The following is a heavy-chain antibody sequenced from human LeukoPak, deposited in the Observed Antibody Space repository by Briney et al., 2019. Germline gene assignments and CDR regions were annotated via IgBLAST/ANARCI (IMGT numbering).Heavy chain of an antibody. J-gene: IGHJ4*02. CDR2: ISYDGGNK. Sequence: PGGSLRLSCAASGFTFSSFAMHWVRQAPGKGLEWVAVISYDGGNKYYADSVKGRFTISRDNAKNTLYLRMNSLRPEDTAVYYCARAPGLGSGSAFDSWGQGTLVTVSS. V-gene: IGHV3-30-3*01. CDR1: GFTFSSFA. CDR3: ARAPGLGSGSAFDS. D-gene: IGHD3-10*01.